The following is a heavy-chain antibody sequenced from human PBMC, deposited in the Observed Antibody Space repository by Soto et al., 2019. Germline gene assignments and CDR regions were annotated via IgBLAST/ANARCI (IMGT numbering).Heavy chain of an antibody. CDR3: ARDLGTGYDSGDY. CDR1: GDIFSGYS. J-gene: IGHJ4*02. D-gene: IGHD5-12*01. Sequence: QVQLVQSGAEVKKPGSSVKVSCTASGDIFSGYSISWVRQAPGQGLEWMGGIIPLFGSTNYAPKFQGRVTITADQSANTGYRELSSLKSEDTAVYYCARDLGTGYDSGDYWGEGTLVTVSS. V-gene: IGHV1-69*12. CDR2: IIPLFGST.